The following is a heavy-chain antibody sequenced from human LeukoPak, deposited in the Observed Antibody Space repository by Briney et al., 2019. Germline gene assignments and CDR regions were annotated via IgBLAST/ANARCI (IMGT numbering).Heavy chain of an antibody. CDR3: ARLGGYCSSASCLGEDY. CDR2: ISYSGST. Sequence: SETLSLTCTVSGGSISSYYWGWIRQPPGKGLEWIGSISYSGSTYYNPSLKSRVTISVDTSNNLFSLTLSSVTAADTAVYYCARLGGYCSSASCLGEDYWGQGTLVTVSS. V-gene: IGHV4-39*01. CDR1: GGSISSYY. D-gene: IGHD2-2*01. J-gene: IGHJ4*02.